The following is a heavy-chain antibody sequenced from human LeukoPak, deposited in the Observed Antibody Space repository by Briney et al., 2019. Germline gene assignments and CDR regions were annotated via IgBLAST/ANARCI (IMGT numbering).Heavy chain of an antibody. Sequence: GASVKVSCKASGYTFTSYYLHWVRQAPGQGLEWMGTINPSGGSTSYAQHFQGRVTMTRDTSTSTVYMELSSLRSEDTAVYYCARGYCSGGSCRPGDYWGQGTLVTVSS. J-gene: IGHJ4*02. D-gene: IGHD2-15*01. V-gene: IGHV1-46*01. CDR3: ARGYCSGGSCRPGDY. CDR2: INPSGGST. CDR1: GYTFTSYY.